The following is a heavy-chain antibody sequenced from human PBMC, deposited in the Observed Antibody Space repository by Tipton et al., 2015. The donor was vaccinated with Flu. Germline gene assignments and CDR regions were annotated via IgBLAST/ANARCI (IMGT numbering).Heavy chain of an antibody. V-gene: IGHV4-31*03. CDR1: GGSISRGGYY. Sequence: TLSLTCTVSGGSISRGGYYWSWIRQHPGKGLEWIGYIYYSGSTYYNPSLKSRVTISVDTSKNQFSLKLSSVTAADTAVYYCARERGGSYLRWFDPWGQGTLVTVSS. J-gene: IGHJ5*02. D-gene: IGHD1-26*01. CDR3: ARERGGSYLRWFDP. CDR2: IYYSGST.